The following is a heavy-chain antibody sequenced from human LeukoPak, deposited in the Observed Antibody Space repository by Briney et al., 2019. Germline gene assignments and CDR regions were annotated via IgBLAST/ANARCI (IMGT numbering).Heavy chain of an antibody. V-gene: IGHV4-34*01. D-gene: IGHD3-3*01. CDR3: ARGGYDFWSGYYLVWFDP. J-gene: IGHJ5*02. CDR1: GGSFSGYY. Sequence: SETLSLTCAVYGGSFSGYYWSWIRQPPGKGLGWIGEINHSGSTNYNPSLKSRVTISVDTSKNQFSLKLSSVTAADTAVYYCARGGYDFWSGYYLVWFDPWGQGTLVTVSS. CDR2: INHSGST.